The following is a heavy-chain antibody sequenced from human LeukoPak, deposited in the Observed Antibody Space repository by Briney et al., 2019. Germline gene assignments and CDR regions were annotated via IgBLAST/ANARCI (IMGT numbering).Heavy chain of an antibody. CDR2: ISGDEIWT. Sequence: PGGSLRLSCAASGFTLSNHWMHWVRQAPGKGLVWVSRISGDEIWTSYADSVKGRFIISRDNAKDTLYLQMNSLRTEDTAVYYCAREYNSGPKQTHAFDIWGQGTMVTVSS. V-gene: IGHV3-74*01. CDR3: AREYNSGPKQTHAFDI. D-gene: IGHD3-22*01. J-gene: IGHJ3*02. CDR1: GFTLSNHW.